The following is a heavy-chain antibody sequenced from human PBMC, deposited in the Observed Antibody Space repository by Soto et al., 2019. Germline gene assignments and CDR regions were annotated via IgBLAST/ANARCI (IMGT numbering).Heavy chain of an antibody. CDR2: ISAYNGNT. CDR1: GYTFTSYG. V-gene: IGHV1-18*01. Sequence: VQLVQSGAEVKKPGASVKVSCKASGYTFTSYGISWVRQAPGQGLEWMGWISAYNGNTNYAQKLQGRVTMTTDTSTSTAYMELRSLRSDDTAVYYCARGHYNGIAAAGTWAFDIWGQGTMVTVSS. J-gene: IGHJ3*02. CDR3: ARGHYNGIAAAGTWAFDI. D-gene: IGHD6-13*01.